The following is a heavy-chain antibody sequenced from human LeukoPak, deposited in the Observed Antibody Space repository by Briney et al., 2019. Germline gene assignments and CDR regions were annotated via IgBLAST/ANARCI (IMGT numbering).Heavy chain of an antibody. CDR2: ISSSGSTI. J-gene: IGHJ4*02. Sequence: GGSLRLSCAASGFTFSSYSMNWVRQAPGKGLEWVSYISSSGSTILYADSVKGRFTISRDNAKNSLFLQMNSLRAGDTAVYYCAREKAFTTGTTDYDYWGQGTLVTVSS. V-gene: IGHV3-48*04. CDR1: GFTFSSYS. D-gene: IGHD1-1*01. CDR3: AREKAFTTGTTDYDY.